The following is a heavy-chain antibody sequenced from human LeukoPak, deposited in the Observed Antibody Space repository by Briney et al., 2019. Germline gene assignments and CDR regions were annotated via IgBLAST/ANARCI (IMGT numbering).Heavy chain of an antibody. D-gene: IGHD5-18*01. CDR1: GYTFTSYG. V-gene: IGHV1-18*01. Sequence: ASVNVSCKASGYTFTSYGISWVRQAPGQGVEWMGWISAYKGNTNYAQKLQGRVTMNTDPSTSTAYMELRSLTSDDTAVYYCARDSVVRNSYGYAYWGQGTLVTVSS. CDR3: ARDSVVRNSYGYAY. J-gene: IGHJ4*02. CDR2: ISAYKGNT.